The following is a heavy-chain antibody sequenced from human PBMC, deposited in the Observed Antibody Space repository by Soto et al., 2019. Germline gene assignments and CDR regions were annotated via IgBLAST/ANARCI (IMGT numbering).Heavy chain of an antibody. CDR1: GFTFSSYA. CDR2: ISYDGSNK. D-gene: IGHD1-7*01. V-gene: IGHV3-30-3*01. Sequence: QVQLVESGGGVVQPGRSLRLSCAASGFTFSSYAMHWVRQAPGKGLEWVAVISYDGSNKYYADSVKGRFTISRDNSKNTLYLQMNSLRAEDTALYYCARDVWNYVYGMDVWGQGTTVTVSS. CDR3: ARDVWNYVYGMDV. J-gene: IGHJ6*02.